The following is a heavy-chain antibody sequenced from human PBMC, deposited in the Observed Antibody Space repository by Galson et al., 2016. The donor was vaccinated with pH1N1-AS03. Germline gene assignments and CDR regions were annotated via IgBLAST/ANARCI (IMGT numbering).Heavy chain of an antibody. CDR2: ISDSGGTT. CDR3: ATVSTEMDDAFDI. V-gene: IGHV3-23*01. D-gene: IGHD5-24*01. J-gene: IGHJ3*02. Sequence: SLRLSCAASGFRFSNHAMSWVRQAPGKGLDWVSTISDSGGTTYHGDSVKGRFTTSRDSSQNTLYLHMNSLRAEDTALYYCATVSTEMDDAFDIWGRGTMVTVSS. CDR1: GFRFSNHA.